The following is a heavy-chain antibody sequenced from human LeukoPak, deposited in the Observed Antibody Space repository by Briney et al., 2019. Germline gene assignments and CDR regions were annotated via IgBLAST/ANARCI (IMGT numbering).Heavy chain of an antibody. CDR2: IRGSGGST. J-gene: IGHJ4*02. D-gene: IGHD3-16*01. CDR3: AKGYYDYVWGSYYFDY. V-gene: IGHV3-23*01. Sequence: GGSLRLSCAASGFTFSSYAMSWVRQAPGKGLEWVSAIRGSGGSTYYADSVKGRFTISRDNSRDTLYLQMNSLRAEDTAVYYCAKGYYDYVWGSYYFDYWGQGTLVTVSS. CDR1: GFTFSSYA.